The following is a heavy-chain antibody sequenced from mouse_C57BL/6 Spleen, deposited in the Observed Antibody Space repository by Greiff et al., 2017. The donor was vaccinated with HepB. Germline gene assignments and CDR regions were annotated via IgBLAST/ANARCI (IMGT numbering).Heavy chain of an antibody. V-gene: IGHV5-17*01. CDR2: ISSGSSTI. Sequence: EVKLMESGGGLVKPGGSLKLSCAASGFTFSDYGMHWVRQAPEKGLEWVAYISSGSSTIYYADTVKGRFTISRDNAKNTLFLQMTSLRSEDTAMYYCARQIMYGSSLFDYWGQGTTLTVSS. D-gene: IGHD1-1*01. CDR3: ARQIMYGSSLFDY. J-gene: IGHJ2*01. CDR1: GFTFSDYG.